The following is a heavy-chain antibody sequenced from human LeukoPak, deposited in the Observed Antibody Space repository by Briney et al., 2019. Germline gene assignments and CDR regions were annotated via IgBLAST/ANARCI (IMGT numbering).Heavy chain of an antibody. CDR3: ARRKYYYGSGSYSPSDY. J-gene: IGHJ4*02. CDR2: INHSGST. V-gene: IGHV4-34*01. CDR1: GGSFSGYY. D-gene: IGHD3-10*01. Sequence: PSETLSLTCAVYGGSFSGYYWSWIRQPPGKGLEWIGEINHSGSTNYNPSLKSRVTISVDTSKNQFSLKLSSVTAADTAVYYCARRKYYYGSGSYSPSDYWGQGTLVTVSS.